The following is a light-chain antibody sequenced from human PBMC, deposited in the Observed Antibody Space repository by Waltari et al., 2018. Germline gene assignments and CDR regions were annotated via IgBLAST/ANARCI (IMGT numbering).Light chain of an antibody. CDR2: GAS. Sequence: EVVLTQSPGTLSLSPGERATLSCRVSQSVSRALAWYQQKPGQAPRLLIYGASNRATGIPDRFSGSGSGTDFSLTISRLEPEDSAMYYCQHYVRLPATFGQGTKVEIK. CDR1: QSVSRA. CDR3: QHYVRLPAT. J-gene: IGKJ1*01. V-gene: IGKV3-20*01.